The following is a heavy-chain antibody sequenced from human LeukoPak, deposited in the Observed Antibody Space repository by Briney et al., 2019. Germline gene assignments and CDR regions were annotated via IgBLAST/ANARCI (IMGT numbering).Heavy chain of an antibody. V-gene: IGHV1-24*01. Sequence: ASVKVSCKASGYTFTSYGISWVRQAPGQGLEWMGGFDPEDGETIYAQKFQGRVTMTEDTSTDTAYMELSSLRSEDTAVYYCATDRNYDILTGPNFDYWGQGTLVTVSS. J-gene: IGHJ4*02. CDR3: ATDRNYDILTGPNFDY. CDR1: GYTFTSYG. D-gene: IGHD3-9*01. CDR2: FDPEDGET.